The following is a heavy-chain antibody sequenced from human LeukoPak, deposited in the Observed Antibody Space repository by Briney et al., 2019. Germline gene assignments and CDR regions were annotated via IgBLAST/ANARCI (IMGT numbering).Heavy chain of an antibody. V-gene: IGHV3-7*05. CDR1: GFTFSSYW. CDR2: INLDGSQK. J-gene: IGHJ4*02. CDR3: ARDWNGSGWPTDY. D-gene: IGHD6-19*01. Sequence: GRSLRLSCAASGFTFSSYWMSWVRQAPGKGLEWVANINLDGSQKYYVDSVRGRFTISRDNAKNSLYLQMNSLRVEDTAVYYCARDWNGSGWPTDYWGQGTLVTVSS.